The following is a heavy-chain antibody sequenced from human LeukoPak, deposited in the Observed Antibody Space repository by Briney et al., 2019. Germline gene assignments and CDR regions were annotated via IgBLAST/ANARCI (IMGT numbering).Heavy chain of an antibody. J-gene: IGHJ4*02. V-gene: IGHV3-53*01. CDR1: GFTVSSNY. CDR3: ARGPPKGSSGWYYFDY. CDR2: LYSGGST. D-gene: IGHD3-22*01. Sequence: QSGGSLRLSCAASGFTVSSNYMTWVRQAPGKGLGWVSILYSGGSTYYADSVKGRFTISRDNSKNTLYLQMNSLRAEDTAVYYCARGPPKGSSGWYYFDYWGQGTLVTVSS.